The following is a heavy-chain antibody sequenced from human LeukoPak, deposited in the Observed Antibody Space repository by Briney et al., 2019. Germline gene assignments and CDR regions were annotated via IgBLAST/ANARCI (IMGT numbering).Heavy chain of an antibody. V-gene: IGHV3-30*02. Sequence: PGGSLRLSCAASGFTFSSYGMHWVRQAPGKGLEWVAFIRNDGSNKYYVDSVKGRFTISRDNSKNTLYLQMNSLRADDTAMYYCASPGPFDYWGQGTLVTVSS. J-gene: IGHJ4*02. CDR1: GFTFSSYG. CDR3: ASPGPFDY. CDR2: IRNDGSNK.